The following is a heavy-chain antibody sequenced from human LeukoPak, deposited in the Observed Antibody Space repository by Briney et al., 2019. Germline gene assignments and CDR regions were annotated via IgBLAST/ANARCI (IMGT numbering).Heavy chain of an antibody. CDR3: ARSGRRRIAAAGTRYYYYGMDV. D-gene: IGHD6-13*01. J-gene: IGHJ6*02. CDR2: INHSGST. Sequence: SETLSLTCTVSGGPLTRSLSYWSWIRQPPGKGLEWIGEINHSGSTNYNPSLKSRVTISVDTSKNQFSLKLSSVTAADTAVYYCARSGRRRIAAAGTRYYYYGMDVWGQGTTVTVSS. V-gene: IGHV4-34*01. CDR1: GGPLTRSLSY.